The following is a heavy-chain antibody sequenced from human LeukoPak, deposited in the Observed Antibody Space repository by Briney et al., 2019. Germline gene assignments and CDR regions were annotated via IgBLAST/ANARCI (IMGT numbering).Heavy chain of an antibody. D-gene: IGHD2-15*01. CDR1: GFTVNTNY. V-gene: IGHV3-21*01. CDR3: WVVAASYGTDV. Sequence: GGSLRLSCAASGFTVNTNYMTWVRQAPGKGLEWVSSISSSSSYIYYADSVKGRFTISRDNAKNSLYLQMNSLRAEDTAVYYCWVVAASYGTDVWGKGTTVTVSS. CDR2: ISSSSSYI. J-gene: IGHJ6*04.